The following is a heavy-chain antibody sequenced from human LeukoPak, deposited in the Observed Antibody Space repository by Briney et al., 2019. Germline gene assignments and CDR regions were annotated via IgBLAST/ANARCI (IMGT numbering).Heavy chain of an antibody. Sequence: GASVKVSCKASGYTFTSYYIHWVRQAPGQGLEWMGIVNPSGGATSYAQEFQGRVTMTRDTSTATVYMELSSLRSEDTAVYYCARDVRATYHFDYWGQGTVVTVSS. CDR1: GYTFTSYY. D-gene: IGHD2-21*01. V-gene: IGHV1-46*01. CDR3: ARDVRATYHFDY. CDR2: VNPSGGAT. J-gene: IGHJ4*02.